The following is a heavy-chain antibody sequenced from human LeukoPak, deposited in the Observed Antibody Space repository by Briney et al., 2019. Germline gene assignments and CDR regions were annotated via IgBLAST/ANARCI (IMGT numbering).Heavy chain of an antibody. CDR3: ARDSGSCLEPTDY. Sequence: QPGGSLRLSCAASAFTFSTYAMTWVRQAPGKGLEWVSSITGNGGSTYYADSVKGRFTISRDNSKNTLYLQMNSLRAEDTAVYHCARDSGSCLEPTDYWGQGTLVTVSS. J-gene: IGHJ4*02. CDR1: AFTFSTYA. D-gene: IGHD1-26*01. CDR2: ITGNGGST. V-gene: IGHV3-23*01.